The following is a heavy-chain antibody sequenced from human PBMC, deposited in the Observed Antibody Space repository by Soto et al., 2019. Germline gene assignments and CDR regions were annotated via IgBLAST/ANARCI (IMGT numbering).Heavy chain of an antibody. CDR1: GFTFSSYS. Sequence: GGSLRLSCAASGFTFSSYSMNWVRQAPGKGLEWVSYISSSSSTIYYADSVKGRFTISRDNAKNSLYLQMNSLRDEDTAVYYCARDITMIVPWLPFDYWGQGTPVTVSS. V-gene: IGHV3-48*02. J-gene: IGHJ4*02. D-gene: IGHD3-22*01. CDR2: ISSSSSTI. CDR3: ARDITMIVPWLPFDY.